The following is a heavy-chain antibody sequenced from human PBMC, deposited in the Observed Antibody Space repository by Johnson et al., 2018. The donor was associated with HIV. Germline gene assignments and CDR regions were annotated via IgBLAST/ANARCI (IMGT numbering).Heavy chain of an antibody. Sequence: VQLVESGGGLIQPGGYLRLSCAASGFTVSSNYMSWVRQAPGKGLEWVSVIYSGGSTYYADSVKGRFTISRDNSKNPLYLQMNSLRAEDTAVYYCAKDWDVVVTADDAFDIWGQGTMVTVSS. D-gene: IGHD2-21*02. CDR3: AKDWDVVVTADDAFDI. CDR2: IYSGGST. V-gene: IGHV3-53*01. J-gene: IGHJ3*02. CDR1: GFTVSSNY.